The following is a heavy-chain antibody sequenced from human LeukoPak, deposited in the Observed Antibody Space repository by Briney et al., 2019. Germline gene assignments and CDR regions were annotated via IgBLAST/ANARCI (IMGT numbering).Heavy chain of an antibody. CDR2: IYYSGST. CDR3: ARHGSAIWYSSGWLNENWIDP. J-gene: IGHJ5*01. Sequence: NPSETLSLTCTVSGGSLSSYYWSWIRQPPGKGLEWIWYIYYSGSTTYNTSLKSRVTISVDTSKNQSSLKLSSVTAADTAVYYCARHGSAIWYSSGWLNENWIDPWGQGTLVTVSS. CDR1: GGSLSSYY. V-gene: IGHV4-59*08. D-gene: IGHD6-19*01.